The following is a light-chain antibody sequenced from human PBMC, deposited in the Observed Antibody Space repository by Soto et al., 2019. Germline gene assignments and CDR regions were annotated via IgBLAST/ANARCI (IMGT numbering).Light chain of an antibody. CDR1: QSVSNN. CDR2: YAS. CDR3: QQYNNWPPIT. V-gene: IGKV3-15*01. J-gene: IGKJ5*01. Sequence: EILMTQSPATLSVSPGERATLSCRASQSVSNNLAWYQQKPGQAPRLLIYYASTRATGIPARFSGSGSGTEFTLSISSLQYEDFALYYGQQYNNWPPITFGQGTRLEIK.